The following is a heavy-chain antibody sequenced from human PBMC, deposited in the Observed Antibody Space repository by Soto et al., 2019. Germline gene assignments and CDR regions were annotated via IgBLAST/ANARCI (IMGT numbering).Heavy chain of an antibody. J-gene: IGHJ4*02. V-gene: IGHV4-31*03. CDR2: IYHRGST. Sequence: QVQLQESGPGLVKPSQTLSLTCTVSGDSISRSGSYWSWIRQHPGKGLEWIGYIYHRGSTYYNPYLKSRVTISEDTSKNQFSLKLTSVTAADTAVYYCARGLPLGYWGQGTQVTVSS. CDR3: ARGLPLGY. CDR1: GDSISRSGSY.